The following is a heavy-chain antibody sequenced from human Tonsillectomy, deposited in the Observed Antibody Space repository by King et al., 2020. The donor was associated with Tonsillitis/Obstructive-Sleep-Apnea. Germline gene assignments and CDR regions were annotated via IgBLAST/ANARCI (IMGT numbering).Heavy chain of an antibody. V-gene: IGHV5-51*01. CDR3: ARLDAATWRDIDY. Sequence: VQLVESGAEVKQPGESLKISCQGSGYNFAYYWIGWVRQMPGKGLDWMGMIFPADSDITYSPSFEGQVTLSADRSTAYLQWGSLRSSDTAIYYCARLDAATWRDIDYWGQGTLVTVSS. J-gene: IGHJ4*02. CDR1: GYNFAYYW. D-gene: IGHD2-15*01. CDR2: IFPADSDI.